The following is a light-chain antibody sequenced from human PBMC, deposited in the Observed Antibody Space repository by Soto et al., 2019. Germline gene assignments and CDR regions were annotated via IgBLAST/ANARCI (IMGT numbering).Light chain of an antibody. CDR2: GAF. CDR3: QQRNIWPPVT. Sequence: EIVLTQSPGTLSLSPGERATLSCRASQSVSSSYLAWYQQKPGQAPRLLIYGAFNRATGIPARFSGSGSGADFTLTISSLEPEDFAVYYCQQRNIWPPVTFGQGTRLEI. CDR1: QSVSSSY. J-gene: IGKJ5*01. V-gene: IGKV3D-20*02.